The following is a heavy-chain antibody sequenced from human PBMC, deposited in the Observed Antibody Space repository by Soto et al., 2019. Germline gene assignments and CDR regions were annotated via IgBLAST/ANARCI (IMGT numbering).Heavy chain of an antibody. Sequence: QVQLQESGPGLVKPSQTLSLTCTVSGGSISSGGYYWSWIRQHPGKGLEWIGYIYYSGSTYYNSSLKSRVTISVDTSKSQFSLKLSSVTAADTAVYYCARGITMVRGVILTPYFDYWGQGTLVTVSS. CDR2: IYYSGST. D-gene: IGHD3-10*01. V-gene: IGHV4-31*03. CDR1: GGSISSGGYY. CDR3: ARGITMVRGVILTPYFDY. J-gene: IGHJ4*02.